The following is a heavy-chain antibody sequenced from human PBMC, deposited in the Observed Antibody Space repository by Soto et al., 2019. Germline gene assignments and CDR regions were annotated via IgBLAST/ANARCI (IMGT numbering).Heavy chain of an antibody. Sequence: QVQLQESGPGLVKPSQTLSLTCTVSGGSISSGDYYWSWIRQPPGKGLEWIGYIYYSGSTYYNPSLKSRVTISVDTSKNQFSLKLSSVTAADTAVYYCARGLYDSSGYLMFADYWGQGTLVTVSS. CDR2: IYYSGST. D-gene: IGHD3-22*01. J-gene: IGHJ4*02. CDR3: ARGLYDSSGYLMFADY. V-gene: IGHV4-30-4*01. CDR1: GGSISSGDYY.